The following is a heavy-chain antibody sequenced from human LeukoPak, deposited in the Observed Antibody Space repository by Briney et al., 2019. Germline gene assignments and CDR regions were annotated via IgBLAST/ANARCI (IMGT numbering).Heavy chain of an antibody. Sequence: PGGSLRLSCAASGFTFSSYGMHWVRQAPGKGLEWVAVISYDGSNKYYADSVKGRFTISRDNSKNTLYLQMNSLRAEDTAVYYCVRGLKWELPLHIWGRGTMVTVSS. D-gene: IGHD1-26*01. J-gene: IGHJ3*02. V-gene: IGHV3-30*03. CDR3: VRGLKWELPLHI. CDR1: GFTFSSYG. CDR2: ISYDGSNK.